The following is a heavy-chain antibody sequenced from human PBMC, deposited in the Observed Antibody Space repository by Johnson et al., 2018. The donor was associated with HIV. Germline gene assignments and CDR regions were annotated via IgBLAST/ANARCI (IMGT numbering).Heavy chain of an antibody. CDR1: DFTVSSNY. D-gene: IGHD3-3*01. J-gene: IGHJ3*02. V-gene: IGHV3-23*04. CDR3: ARDASLRFLEWFDAFDI. CDR2: ISGSGGST. Sequence: VQLVESGGRLIQPGGSLRLSCTASDFTVSSNYMSWVRQAPGKGLEWVSAISGSGGSTYYADSVKGRFTIPSDNSKNTLYLQINSRRAEDTAVYYCARDASLRFLEWFDAFDIWGQGTMVTVSS.